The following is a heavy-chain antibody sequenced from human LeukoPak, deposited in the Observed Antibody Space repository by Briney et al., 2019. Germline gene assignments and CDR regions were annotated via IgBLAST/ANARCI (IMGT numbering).Heavy chain of an antibody. J-gene: IGHJ4*02. Sequence: PGGPLILSCAASGFTFRRYSMNWVRQAPRKGVEWVSTISSGSDNIYYAASVRGRFTISRDNFRNSVFLEVNSLRAEDTAIYYCARDLSLAMPGGFDYWGQGILVTVSS. D-gene: IGHD1-26*01. CDR1: GFTFRRYS. CDR2: ISSGSDNI. CDR3: ARDLSLAMPGGFDY. V-gene: IGHV3-21*01.